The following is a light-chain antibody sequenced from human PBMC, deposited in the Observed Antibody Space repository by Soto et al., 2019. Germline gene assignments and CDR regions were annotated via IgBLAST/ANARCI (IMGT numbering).Light chain of an antibody. CDR2: DVT. V-gene: IGLV2-8*01. CDR3: SSYAGGNNVI. J-gene: IGLJ2*01. Sequence: QSALTQPPSASGSPGQSVTISCTGTSSDVGGYNYVSWYQQHTGKAPKLMIYDVTKLPSGVPDRFSGSKSGNTASLTVSGLQAEDEADYYCSSYAGGNNVIFGGGTKLTVL. CDR1: SSDVGGYNY.